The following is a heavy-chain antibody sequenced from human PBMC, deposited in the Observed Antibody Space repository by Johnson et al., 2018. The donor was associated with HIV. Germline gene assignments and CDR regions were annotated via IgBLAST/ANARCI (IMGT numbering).Heavy chain of an antibody. D-gene: IGHD2-8*01. V-gene: IGHV3-38-3*01. CDR2: ISGGST. CDR1: GFTVSSNE. J-gene: IGHJ3*01. Sequence: VQLVESREVLVQPGGSLRLSCAASGFTVSSNEMSWVRQAPGKGLEWVSSISGGSTYYADSRKGRFTISRDNSKNSLYLQMNSLRAEDTALYYCAKDIWQYMYGAFHVWGQGTMVTVSS. CDR3: AKDIWQYMYGAFHV.